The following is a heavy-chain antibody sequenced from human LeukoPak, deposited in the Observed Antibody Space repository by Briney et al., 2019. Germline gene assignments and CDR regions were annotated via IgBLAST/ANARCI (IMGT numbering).Heavy chain of an antibody. CDR3: AMAILGRLDN. CDR2: ISRSSSTI. D-gene: IGHD5-24*01. CDR1: GFIFSSYS. V-gene: IGHV3-48*01. Sequence: PGGSLRLSCAASGFIFSSYSMNWVRQAPGKGLEWVSYISRSSSTIYYADSVTGRFTISRDNAKNSLYLQMNSLRVEDTAVYYCAMAILGRLDNWGPGTLVTVSS. J-gene: IGHJ4*02.